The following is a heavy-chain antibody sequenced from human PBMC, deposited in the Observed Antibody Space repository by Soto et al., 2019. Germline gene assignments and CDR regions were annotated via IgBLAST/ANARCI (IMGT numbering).Heavy chain of an antibody. D-gene: IGHD2-15*01. Sequence: PGGSLRLSCVASGFTFNKYAMTWVRQAPGKGLEWISGITASGARTFYADSVKGRFTTSRDNLKNTLFLELSDLRDDDTALYYCAKDGGGGGPCQPIWDYWGRGVGGKGTTVTVP. CDR2: ITASGART. CDR1: GFTFNKYA. CDR3: AKDGGGGGPCQPIWDYWGRGV. J-gene: IGHJ6*04. V-gene: IGHV3-23*01.